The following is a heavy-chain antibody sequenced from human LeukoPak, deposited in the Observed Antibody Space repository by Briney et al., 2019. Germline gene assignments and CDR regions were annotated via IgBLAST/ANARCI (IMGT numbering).Heavy chain of an antibody. CDR2: INPSGGST. J-gene: IGHJ4*02. V-gene: IGHV1-46*01. D-gene: IGHD4-17*01. CDR1: GYTFTNYH. CDR3: ARYGHSPFFDY. Sequence: ASVKVSCKASGYTFTNYHMNWVRQAPGQGLEWMGIINPSGGSTTNAQKFQGRVIMTRDMSTSAVYMELSSLRSEDTAVYFCARYGHSPFFDYWGQGTLVIVSS.